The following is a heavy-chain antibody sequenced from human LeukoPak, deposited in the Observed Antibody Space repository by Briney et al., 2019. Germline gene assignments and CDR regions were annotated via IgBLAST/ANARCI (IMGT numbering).Heavy chain of an antibody. J-gene: IGHJ3*02. CDR2: ISWNSGSI. Sequence: PGGSLRLSCAASGFTFDDYAMHWVRQAPGKGLEWVSGISWNSGSIGYADSVKGRFTISRDNAKNSLYLQMNSLRVEDTAVYYCARTYYYDSSGYFDAFDIWGQGTMVTVSS. V-gene: IGHV3-9*01. D-gene: IGHD3-22*01. CDR1: GFTFDDYA. CDR3: ARTYYYDSSGYFDAFDI.